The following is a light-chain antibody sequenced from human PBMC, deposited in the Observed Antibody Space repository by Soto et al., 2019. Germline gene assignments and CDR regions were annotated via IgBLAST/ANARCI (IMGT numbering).Light chain of an antibody. CDR2: TAS. J-gene: IGKJ1*01. CDR3: QQYSAYWT. V-gene: IGKV1-5*03. Sequence: DIQMAQSPSTLSASVGDRVTISCRASQSINAWLAWYQQKPGKAPKLLIHTASTLEDGVPSRFSGSASGTEFTLTISSLQADDFATYYCQQYSAYWTFGQGTKVEI. CDR1: QSINAW.